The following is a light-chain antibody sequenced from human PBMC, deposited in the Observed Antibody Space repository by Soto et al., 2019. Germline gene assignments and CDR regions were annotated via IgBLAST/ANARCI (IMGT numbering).Light chain of an antibody. Sequence: DIQMAQSPSTLSASVGDRVTITCRASQSISSWLAWYQQKPGKAPKLLIYKASSLESGVPSRFSGSGSGTEFTLTISSLQPDDFATYYCQQYKSYSRMFGQGTKV. CDR2: KAS. CDR3: QQYKSYSRM. V-gene: IGKV1-5*03. CDR1: QSISSW. J-gene: IGKJ1*01.